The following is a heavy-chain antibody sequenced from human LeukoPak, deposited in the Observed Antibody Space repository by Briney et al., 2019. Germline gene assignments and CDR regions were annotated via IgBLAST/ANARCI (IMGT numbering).Heavy chain of an antibody. D-gene: IGHD7-27*01. CDR2: ISYDGSNK. CDR3: ARSLTGDYYYYYGMDV. J-gene: IGHJ6*02. Sequence: GSLRLSCAASGFTFSSYAMHWVRQAPGKGLEWVAVISYDGSNKYYADSVKGRFTISRDNSKNTLYLQMNSLRAEDTAVYYCARSLTGDYYYYYGMDVWGQGTTVTVSS. V-gene: IGHV3-30-3*01. CDR1: GFTFSSYA.